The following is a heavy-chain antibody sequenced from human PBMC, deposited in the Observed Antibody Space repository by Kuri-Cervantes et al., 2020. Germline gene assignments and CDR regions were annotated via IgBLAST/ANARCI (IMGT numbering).Heavy chain of an antibody. CDR2: IYYSGST. V-gene: IGHV4-61*01. CDR3: ARGTRDGYKDFDS. J-gene: IGHJ4*02. D-gene: IGHD5-24*01. Sequence: ESLKISCTVSGGSVSSGSYYWSWIRQPPGKGLEWIGYIYYSGSTNYNPSLKSRVAMSVDTSQNQIHLQLTSVTTADTAVYYCARGTRDGYKDFDSWGQGTLVTVSS. CDR1: GGSVSSGSYY.